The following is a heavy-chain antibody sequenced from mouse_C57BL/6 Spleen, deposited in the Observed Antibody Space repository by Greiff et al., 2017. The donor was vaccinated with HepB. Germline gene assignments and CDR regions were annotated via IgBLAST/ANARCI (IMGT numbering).Heavy chain of an antibody. CDR2: IRNKANNHAT. J-gene: IGHJ2*01. D-gene: IGHD2-4*01. CDR3: TRYDYDGVDY. CDR1: GFTFSDAW. V-gene: IGHV6-6*01. Sequence: EVKLVESGGGLVQPGGSMKLSCAASGFTFSDAWMDWVRQSPEKGLEWVAEIRNKANNHATYYAESVNGRFTISRDNFKSSVYRQMNSLRAEDTGIYYGTRYDYDGVDYWGQGTTLTVSS.